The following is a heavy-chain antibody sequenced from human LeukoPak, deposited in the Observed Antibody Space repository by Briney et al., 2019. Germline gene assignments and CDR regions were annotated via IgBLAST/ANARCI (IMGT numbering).Heavy chain of an antibody. CDR2: IKEDGSDK. CDR3: VRESSVWVGPGIGRPLDV. CDR1: GFTFSDYW. V-gene: IGHV3-7*01. J-gene: IGHJ6*04. D-gene: IGHD3-16*01. Sequence: GGSLRLSCAVSGFTFSDYWMTWVRQAPGRGLEWVANIKEDGSDKQYVDSVQGRFTISRDNAENSLYLQMNSLRAEDTAVYYCVRESSVWVGPGIGRPLDVWGKGTAVTVSS.